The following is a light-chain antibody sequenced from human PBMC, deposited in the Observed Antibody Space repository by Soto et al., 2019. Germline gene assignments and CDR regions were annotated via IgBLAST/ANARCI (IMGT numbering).Light chain of an antibody. CDR3: CSYVGGYSYV. J-gene: IGLJ1*01. CDR2: DVS. Sequence: QSVLAQPRSVSGSPGQSVTVSCIGTSSDVGDYNSVSWYQQHPGKAPKLMIYDVSKRPSGVPDRVSGSKSGNTASLTISGLQAEDEADYYCCSYVGGYSYVFGIGTKVTVL. CDR1: SSDVGDYNS. V-gene: IGLV2-11*01.